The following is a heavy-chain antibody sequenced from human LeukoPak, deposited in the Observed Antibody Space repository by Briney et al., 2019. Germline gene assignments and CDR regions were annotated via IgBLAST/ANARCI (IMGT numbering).Heavy chain of an antibody. CDR3: ARNTHYDILTGYYGFDP. Sequence: ASVNVSCKASGYTFTSYAMHWVRQAPGQRLEWMGWINAGNGNTKYSQKFQGRVTITRDTSASTAYMELSSLRSEDTAVYYCARNTHYDILTGYYGFDPWGQGTLVTVSS. V-gene: IGHV1-3*01. J-gene: IGHJ5*02. CDR1: GYTFTSYA. CDR2: INAGNGNT. D-gene: IGHD3-9*01.